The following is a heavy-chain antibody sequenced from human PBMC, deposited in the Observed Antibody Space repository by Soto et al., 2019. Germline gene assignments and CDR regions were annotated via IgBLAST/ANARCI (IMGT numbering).Heavy chain of an antibody. Sequence: QVQLVQSGAEVKKPGSSVKVSCKASGGTFSRYSITWVRQAPGHGLEWIGRIIPIFGIASYAQKFQGRVTITADESTSTAYMELSSPRSDDMAVYYCAREDRDRETGLVPAAIDGMDVWGQGTTVTVSS. J-gene: IGHJ6*02. CDR3: AREDRDRETGLVPAAIDGMDV. CDR1: GGTFSRYS. D-gene: IGHD2-2*01. CDR2: IIPIFGIA. V-gene: IGHV1-69*08.